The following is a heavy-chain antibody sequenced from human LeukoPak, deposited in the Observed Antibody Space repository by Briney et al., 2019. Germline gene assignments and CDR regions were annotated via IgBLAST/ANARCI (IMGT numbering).Heavy chain of an antibody. V-gene: IGHV4-30-4*01. D-gene: IGHD3-22*01. CDR3: ARVPFRNYYDSSCYCFDY. CDR2: IYYSGST. Sequence: SQTLSLTCTVSGGSICSGDYYWSWIRQPPGKGLEWIGYIYYSGSTYYNPSLKSRVTISVDTSKNQFSLKLSSVTAADTAVYYCARVPFRNYYDSSCYCFDYRGQGTLVTVSS. CDR1: GGSICSGDYY. J-gene: IGHJ4*02.